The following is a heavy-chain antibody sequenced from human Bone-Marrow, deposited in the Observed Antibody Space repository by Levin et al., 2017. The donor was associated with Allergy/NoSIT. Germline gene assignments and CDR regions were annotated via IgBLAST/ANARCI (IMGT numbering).Heavy chain of an antibody. V-gene: IGHV4-59*02. J-gene: IGHJ4*02. Sequence: ASETLSLTCNVSGVSVRSFCWSWIRQPPGKGLEWIAYIDYTGTINYNPFLQSRVTISQDMSKSQFSLTLTSVTAADTATYYCARGTAWFGVETGLYFDYWGQGVLVPVSS. CDR2: IDYTGTI. CDR1: GVSVRSFC. D-gene: IGHD3-10*01. CDR3: ARGTAWFGVETGLYFDY.